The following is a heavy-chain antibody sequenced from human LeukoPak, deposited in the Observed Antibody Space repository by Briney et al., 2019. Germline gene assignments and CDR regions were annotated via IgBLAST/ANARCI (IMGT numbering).Heavy chain of an antibody. CDR3: ARDSGNYYFDY. V-gene: IGHV3-66*02. J-gene: IGHJ4*02. D-gene: IGHD4-23*01. CDR2: IYSGGST. Sequence: GGSLRLSCAASGFTVSSNYMSWVRQAPGKGLEWVSVIYSGGSTYYADSVEGRFTISRDNSKNTLYLQMNSLRAEDTAVYYCARDSGNYYFDYWGQGTLVTVSS. CDR1: GFTVSSNY.